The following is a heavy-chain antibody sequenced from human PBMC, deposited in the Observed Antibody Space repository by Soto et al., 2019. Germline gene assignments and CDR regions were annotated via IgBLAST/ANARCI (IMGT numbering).Heavy chain of an antibody. Sequence: QVTLKESGPVLVKPTETLTLTCTVSGISLSNARTGVSWIRQPPGKALEWLTHIFSNDETSYSTSLKSRVTISKDTSSGEVVITMTNVDPVDTATYYCARILRNNHDPPDYWGQGTLVTVSS. V-gene: IGHV2-26*01. D-gene: IGHD1-1*01. CDR1: GISLSNARTG. J-gene: IGHJ4*02. CDR2: IFSNDET. CDR3: ARILRNNHDPPDY.